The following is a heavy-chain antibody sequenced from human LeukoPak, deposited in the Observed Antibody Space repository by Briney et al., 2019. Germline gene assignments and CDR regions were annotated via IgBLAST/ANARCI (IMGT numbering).Heavy chain of an antibody. D-gene: IGHD3-10*01. CDR3: ARGGYYGSGNDFRFDP. CDR1: GGSISSDGYY. J-gene: IGHJ5*02. CDR2: IYTSGST. Sequence: SETLSLTCTVSGGSISSDGYYWSWIRQPAGKGLEWIGRIYTSGSTNYNPSLKSRVTISVDTSKNQFSLKLSSVTAADTAVYYCARGGYYGSGNDFRFDPWGQGTLVTVSS. V-gene: IGHV4-61*02.